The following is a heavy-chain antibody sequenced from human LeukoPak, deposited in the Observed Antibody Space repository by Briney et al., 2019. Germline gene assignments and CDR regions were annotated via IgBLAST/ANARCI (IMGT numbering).Heavy chain of an antibody. CDR1: GGSISSYY. J-gene: IGHJ4*02. CDR3: ARGGYSYGLFDY. V-gene: IGHV4-59*01. D-gene: IGHD5-18*01. Sequence: SETLSLTCTVSGGSISSYYWSWIRQPPGKGLEWIGYIYYSGSTNYNPSLKSRVTISVDTSKNQFSLKLSSVTAADTAVYYYARGGYSYGLFDYWGQGTLVTVSS. CDR2: IYYSGST.